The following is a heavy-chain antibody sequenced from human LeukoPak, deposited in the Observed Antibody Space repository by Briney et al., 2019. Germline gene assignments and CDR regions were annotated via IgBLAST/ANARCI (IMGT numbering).Heavy chain of an antibody. CDR1: GFTFSSYA. CDR3: VVGATTSSWYFDL. Sequence: GGSLRLSCAASGFTFSSYAMHWVRQAPGKGLEWVAVISYDGSNKYYADSVKGRFTISRDNSKNTLYLQMNSLRAEDTAVYYCVVGATTSSWYFDLWGRGTLVTVSS. V-gene: IGHV3-30-3*01. CDR2: ISYDGSNK. J-gene: IGHJ2*01. D-gene: IGHD1-26*01.